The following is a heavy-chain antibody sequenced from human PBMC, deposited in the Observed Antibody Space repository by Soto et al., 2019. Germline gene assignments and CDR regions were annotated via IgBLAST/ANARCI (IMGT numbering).Heavy chain of an antibody. J-gene: IGHJ4*02. CDR3: ARIQISTMGSSRGFLFPYFFAY. V-gene: IGHV6-1*01. Sequence: SQTLSLTCAISGDSVSSNSAAWNWIRQSPSRGLEWLGRTYYRSKWYNDYAVSVKSRISVNPDTSKNQFSLQLNSVTPEDTAVYYCARIQISTMGSSRGFLFPYFFAYRGQGTLVPVSS. CDR2: TYYRSKWYN. D-gene: IGHD1-1*01. CDR1: GDSVSSNSAA.